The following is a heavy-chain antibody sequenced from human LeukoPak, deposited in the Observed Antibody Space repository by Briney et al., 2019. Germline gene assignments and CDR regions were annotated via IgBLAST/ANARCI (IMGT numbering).Heavy chain of an antibody. CDR3: ARDYLGKGTDY. Sequence: SETLSLTCTVSGDSIGSTTTYYWGWIRQPPGKGLEWIGNVNYRGTPHYNPSLTSRVTMSLDTSKNQFSLKLSSVTAADTAVYYCARDYLGKGTDYWGQGTLVTVSS. J-gene: IGHJ4*02. D-gene: IGHD1-1*01. CDR2: VNYRGTP. V-gene: IGHV4-39*07. CDR1: GDSIGSTTTYY.